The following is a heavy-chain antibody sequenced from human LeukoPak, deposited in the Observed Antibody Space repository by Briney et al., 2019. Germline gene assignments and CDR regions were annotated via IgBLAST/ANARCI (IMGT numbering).Heavy chain of an antibody. CDR2: IYYSGST. CDR3: ARWANWNHDY. CDR1: GGSISPYY. D-gene: IGHD1-1*01. Sequence: SENLSLTCTVSGGSISPYYWSWIRQPPGKGLEWIGYIYYSGSTNYNPSLKSRVTISVDTSKNQFSLKLNSATAADTAVYYCARWANWNHDYWGQGTLVTVSS. J-gene: IGHJ4*02. V-gene: IGHV4-59*01.